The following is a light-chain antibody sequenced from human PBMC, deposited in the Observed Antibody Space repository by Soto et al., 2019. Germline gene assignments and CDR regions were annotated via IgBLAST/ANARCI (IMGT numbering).Light chain of an antibody. J-gene: IGKJ1*01. CDR1: QSVSSSY. Sequence: EIVLTQSPGTLSLSPGERATLSCRSSQSVSSSYLAWYQHKPGQAARLLIYDVSSRATGIPDRFSGSGYGTDFTLTISRLEPEDCAVYYCQQYGSSPTFGQGTKVEIK. CDR3: QQYGSSPT. CDR2: DVS. V-gene: IGKV3-20*01.